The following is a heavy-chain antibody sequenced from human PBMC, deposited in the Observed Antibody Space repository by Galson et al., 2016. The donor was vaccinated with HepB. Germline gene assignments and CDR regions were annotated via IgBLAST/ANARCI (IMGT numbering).Heavy chain of an antibody. D-gene: IGHD1-26*01. V-gene: IGHV1-69*13. CDR1: GGTSNMYA. J-gene: IGHJ6*02. CDR3: ARDRGVVGTSRGHYYYYGMDV. CDR2: IIPIFGTA. Sequence: SVKVSCKASGGTSNMYAISWVRQAPGQGLEWMGGIIPIFGTANYAQKFQGRVTIIADESTGAVYMELSSLRSEDTAVYYCARDRGVVGTSRGHYYYYGMDVWGQGTTVTVSS.